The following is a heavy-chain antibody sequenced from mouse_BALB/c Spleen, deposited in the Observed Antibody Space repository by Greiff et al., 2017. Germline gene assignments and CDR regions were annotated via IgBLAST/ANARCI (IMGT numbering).Heavy chain of an antibody. D-gene: IGHD2-3*01. CDR3: ARGHDGYYDAMDY. Sequence: VQLQQSGAELVRPGTSVKVSCKASGYAFTNYLIEWVKQRPGQGLEWIGVINPGSGGTNYNEKFKGKATLTADKSSSTAYMQLSSLTSDDSAVYFCARGHDGYYDAMDYWGQGTSVTVSS. V-gene: IGHV1-54*01. CDR2: INPGSGGT. CDR1: GYAFTNYL. J-gene: IGHJ4*01.